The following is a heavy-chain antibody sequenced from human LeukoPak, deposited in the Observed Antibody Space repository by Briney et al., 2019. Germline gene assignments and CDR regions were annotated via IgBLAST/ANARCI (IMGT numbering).Heavy chain of an antibody. CDR1: GHTFLVYY. J-gene: IGHJ4*02. Sequence: ASVKVFYRAWGHTFLVYYLHGARQPPGQGFEWMAWIDSYTGNTHYEQKFQGRITVTRDTSVSTTYMELSWLTSDDTARYYCAREYSASEHWGQGTLVTVSS. D-gene: IGHD5-12*01. CDR3: AREYSASEH. CDR2: IDSYTGNT. V-gene: IGHV1-2*02.